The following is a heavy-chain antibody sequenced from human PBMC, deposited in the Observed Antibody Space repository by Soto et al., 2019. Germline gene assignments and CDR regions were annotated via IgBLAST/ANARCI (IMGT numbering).Heavy chain of an antibody. V-gene: IGHV3-30*18. Sequence: PGGSLRLSCAASGFTFSSYGMHWVRQAPGKGLEWVAVISYDGSNKYYADSVKGRFTISRDNSKNTLYLQMNSLRAEDTAVYYCAKDPRPYDSSGSYFDYWGQGTLVTVSS. J-gene: IGHJ4*02. D-gene: IGHD3-22*01. CDR3: AKDPRPYDSSGSYFDY. CDR1: GFTFSSYG. CDR2: ISYDGSNK.